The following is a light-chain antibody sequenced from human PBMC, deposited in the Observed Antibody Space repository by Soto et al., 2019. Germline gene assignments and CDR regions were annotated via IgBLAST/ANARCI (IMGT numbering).Light chain of an antibody. CDR1: QTISSW. Sequence: DIQMTQSPSTLSGSVGDRVTITCRASQTISSWLAWYQQKPGKAPNFLIFGASSLQRGVPSRFSGTGSGTDFTLTISSLQPEDFATFYCQQSYTMPYTLGQGTRLEI. CDR2: GAS. V-gene: IGKV1-39*01. J-gene: IGKJ5*01. CDR3: QQSYTMPYT.